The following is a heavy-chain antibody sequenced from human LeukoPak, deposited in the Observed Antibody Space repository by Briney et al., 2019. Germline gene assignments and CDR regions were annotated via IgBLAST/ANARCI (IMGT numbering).Heavy chain of an antibody. J-gene: IGHJ4*02. CDR3: ARGSPLLWFGELFSPYSYPALDY. V-gene: IGHV1-2*02. D-gene: IGHD3-10*01. Sequence: ASVKVSCKASGYTFTGYYMHWVRQAPGQGLEWMGWINPNSGGTNYAQKFQGRVTMTRDTSISTAYMELSRLRSDDTAVYYCARGSPLLWFGELFSPYSYPALDYWGQGTLVTVSS. CDR1: GYTFTGYY. CDR2: INPNSGGT.